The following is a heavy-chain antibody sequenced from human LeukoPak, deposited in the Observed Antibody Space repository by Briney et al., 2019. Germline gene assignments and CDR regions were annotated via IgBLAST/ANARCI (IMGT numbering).Heavy chain of an antibody. CDR1: GGTFSSYA. CDR3: ARGQRGYSGYDLNY. Sequence: SVKVSCKASGGTFSSYAISWVRQAPGQGLEWMGGIIPIFGTANYAQKFQGRVTITADESTSTAYMELSSLRSEDTAVYCCARGQRGYSGYDLNYWGQGTLVTVSS. CDR2: IIPIFGTA. J-gene: IGHJ4*02. D-gene: IGHD5-12*01. V-gene: IGHV1-69*13.